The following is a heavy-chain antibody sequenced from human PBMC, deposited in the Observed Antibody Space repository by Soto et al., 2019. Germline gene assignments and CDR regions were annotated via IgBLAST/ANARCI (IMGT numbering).Heavy chain of an antibody. J-gene: IGHJ4*02. CDR1: GFTFSSYG. Sequence: QVQLVESGGGVVQPGRSLRLSCAASGFTFSSYGMHWVRQAPGKGLEWVAVIWDDGSNKYYADSVKGRFTISRDNSKNTLYLQMNSRRAEDTAVYYCARDPATLGGISSFVKYFDYCGQGTLVTVSS. D-gene: IGHD1-20*01. V-gene: IGHV3-33*01. CDR2: IWDDGSNK. CDR3: ARDPATLGGISSFVKYFDY.